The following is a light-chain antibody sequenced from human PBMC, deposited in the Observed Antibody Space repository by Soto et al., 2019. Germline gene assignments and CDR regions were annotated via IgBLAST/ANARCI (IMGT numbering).Light chain of an antibody. Sequence: DIQMTQSPSTLSASIGDRVTITCRASQTISTYLNWYQQKLGKAPTLLIYAASSLQSGGPSRFSGGGSGTDFTLTISSLQPEDFATYCCQQCYSSPRTFGQGTKVEIK. CDR2: AAS. J-gene: IGKJ1*01. CDR1: QTISTY. CDR3: QQCYSSPRT. V-gene: IGKV1-39*01.